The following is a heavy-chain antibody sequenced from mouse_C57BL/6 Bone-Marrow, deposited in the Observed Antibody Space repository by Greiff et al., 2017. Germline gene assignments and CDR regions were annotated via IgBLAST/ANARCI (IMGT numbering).Heavy chain of an antibody. CDR3: AKYDYNNY. CDR1: GFTFSDYY. CDR2: ISNGGGST. V-gene: IGHV5-12*01. D-gene: IGHD2-4*01. Sequence: EVQLVESGGGLVQPGGSLKLSCAASGFTFSDYYMYWVRQTPEKRLEWVAYISNGGGSTYYPDTVKGRFTISRDNPKSTQYLQMSRLKSEDTAMYDCAKYDYNNYWGQGTTLTVSS. J-gene: IGHJ2*01.